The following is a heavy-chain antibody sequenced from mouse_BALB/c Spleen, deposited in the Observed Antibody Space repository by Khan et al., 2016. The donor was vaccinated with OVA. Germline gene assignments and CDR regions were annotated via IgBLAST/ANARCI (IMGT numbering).Heavy chain of an antibody. V-gene: IGHV1S135*01. CDR3: ARHGYVAWFAY. CDR2: IDPFNGGT. Sequence: EVELVESGPELMKPGASAKISCKASGYSFTSYYIHWVKQSHGKSLEWIGYIDPFNGGTSYNQKFKGKATLTVDKSSSTAYMHLSSLTSEDSAVYYCARHGYVAWFAYWGQGTLVTVSA. D-gene: IGHD2-2*01. J-gene: IGHJ3*01. CDR1: GYSFTSYY.